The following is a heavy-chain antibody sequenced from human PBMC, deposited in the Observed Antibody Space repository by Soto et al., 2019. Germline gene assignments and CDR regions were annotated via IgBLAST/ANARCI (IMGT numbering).Heavy chain of an antibody. V-gene: IGHV3-7*01. CDR2: IKQDGSEK. CDR1: GFTFSSYW. D-gene: IGHD2-2*01. CDR3: ARDSDPAGFDY. Sequence: EVQLVESGGGLVQPGGSLRLSCVVSGFTFSSYWMSWVRQAPGQGLEWVANIKQDGSEKYYVDSVKGRFTISRDNAKNSLSLQMNSLRAEDTAVDYCARDSDPAGFDYWGQGTLVTVSS. J-gene: IGHJ4*02.